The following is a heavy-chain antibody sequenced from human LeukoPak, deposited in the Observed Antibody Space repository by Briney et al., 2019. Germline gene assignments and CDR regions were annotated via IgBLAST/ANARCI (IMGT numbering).Heavy chain of an antibody. V-gene: IGHV4-34*01. CDR2: INHSGST. CDR1: GGSFSGYY. CDR3: ARGPYDFWSGYYTRWFDP. J-gene: IGHJ5*02. D-gene: IGHD3-3*01. Sequence: SETLSLTCAVYGGSFSGYYWSWIRQPPGKGLEWIGEINHSGSTNYNPSLKSRVTISVDTSKNQLSLKLSSVTAADTAVYYCARGPYDFWSGYYTRWFDPWGQGTLVTVSS.